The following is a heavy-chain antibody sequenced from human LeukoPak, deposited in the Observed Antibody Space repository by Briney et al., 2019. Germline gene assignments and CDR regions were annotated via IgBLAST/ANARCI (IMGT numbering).Heavy chain of an antibody. Sequence: PSETLSLTCTVSGGSISSGDYYWSWIRQPPGKGLEWIGYIYCSGSTYYNPSLKSRVTISVDTSKNQFSLKLSSVTAADTAMYYCARDKGEYYDSSGYLDYWGQGTLVTVSS. D-gene: IGHD3-22*01. CDR1: GGSISSGDYY. V-gene: IGHV4-30-4*02. CDR3: ARDKGEYYDSSGYLDY. J-gene: IGHJ4*02. CDR2: IYCSGST.